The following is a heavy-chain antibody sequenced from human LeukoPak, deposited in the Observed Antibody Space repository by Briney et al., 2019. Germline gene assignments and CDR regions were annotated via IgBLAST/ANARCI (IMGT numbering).Heavy chain of an antibody. CDR2: TRNRANSYTT. Sequence: GGSLRLSCAASGFIFSDHYMDWVRQAPGKGLEWVGRTRNRANSYTTEYAASVKGRFTISRDNSKDSLYLEMNSLKTKDTAVYYCAGGSSSGFFDYWGLGTLVTVSS. CDR1: GFIFSDHY. V-gene: IGHV3-72*01. J-gene: IGHJ4*02. D-gene: IGHD6-6*01. CDR3: AGGSSSGFFDY.